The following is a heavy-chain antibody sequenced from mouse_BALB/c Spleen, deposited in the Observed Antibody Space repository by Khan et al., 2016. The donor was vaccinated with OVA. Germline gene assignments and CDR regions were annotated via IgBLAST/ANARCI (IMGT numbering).Heavy chain of an antibody. CDR1: GYSITSDYA. D-gene: IGHD1-1*01. CDR2: IGYSGNT. J-gene: IGHJ2*01. Sequence: EVQLQESGPGLVKPSQSLSLTCTVTGYSITSDYAWNWIRPFPGNKLEWMGFIGYSGNTNYNPSLKSRISITRDTSKNQFFLPLNSVTTEDTARYYCARVYGGDFDYWGQGTTLTVSS. V-gene: IGHV3-2*02. CDR3: ARVYGGDFDY.